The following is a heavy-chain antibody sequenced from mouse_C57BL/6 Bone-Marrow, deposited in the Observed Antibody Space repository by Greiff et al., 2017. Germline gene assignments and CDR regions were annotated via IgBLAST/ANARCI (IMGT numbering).Heavy chain of an antibody. J-gene: IGHJ4*01. CDR1: GYTFTNYW. Sequence: QVQLKESGAELVRPGTSVKMSCKASGYTFTNYWIGWVKQRPGHGLEWIGDIYPGGGYTNYNEKFKGKATLTADKSSSTAYMQFSSLTSEDSAIYYCARFDYDDYYAMDYWGQGTSVTVSS. CDR3: ARFDYDDYYAMDY. V-gene: IGHV1-63*01. D-gene: IGHD2-4*01. CDR2: IYPGGGYT.